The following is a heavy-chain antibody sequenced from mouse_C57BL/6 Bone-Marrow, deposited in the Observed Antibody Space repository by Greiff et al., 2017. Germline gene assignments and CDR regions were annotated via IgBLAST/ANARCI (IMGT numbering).Heavy chain of an antibody. CDR1: GYAFSSYW. Sequence: VQLQQSGAELVKPGASVKISCKASGYAFSSYWMNWVKQRPGKGLEWIGQIFPGDGDTNYNGKFKGKATLSADKSSRTAYMQLSSLTSEDSAFYFCARGYGSSYDFCDYWGQGTTLTVSS. V-gene: IGHV1-80*01. J-gene: IGHJ2*01. CDR2: IFPGDGDT. D-gene: IGHD1-1*01. CDR3: ARGYGSSYDFCDY.